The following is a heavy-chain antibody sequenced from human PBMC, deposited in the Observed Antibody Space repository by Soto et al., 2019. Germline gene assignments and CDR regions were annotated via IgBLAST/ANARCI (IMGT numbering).Heavy chain of an antibody. CDR1: GGSISSSNW. Sequence: SETLSLTCAVTGGSISSSNWWTWVRQPPGEGLKWVGEISRSGTTNYKPSLKSRVGISVDKSRNEFSLNLGSVTAADTAMYYCARDSASSGVFTWGQGTMVTV. J-gene: IGHJ3*01. D-gene: IGHD6-19*01. CDR3: ARDSASSGVFT. CDR2: ISRSGTT. V-gene: IGHV4-4*02.